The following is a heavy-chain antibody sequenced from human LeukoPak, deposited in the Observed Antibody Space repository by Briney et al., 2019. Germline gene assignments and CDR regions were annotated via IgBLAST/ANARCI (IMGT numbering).Heavy chain of an antibody. D-gene: IGHD3-16*01. CDR2: ISSTSTT. CDR1: GFSFSSYS. CDR3: ARDKYGGL. Sequence: GGSLRLSCAASGFSFSSYSMNWVRQAPGKGLEWVSYISSTSTTYYAGSVKGRFTISRDTAKNSLYLQMNSLRDEDTGVYYCARDKYGGLWGQGTMVTVSS. V-gene: IGHV3-48*02. J-gene: IGHJ3*01.